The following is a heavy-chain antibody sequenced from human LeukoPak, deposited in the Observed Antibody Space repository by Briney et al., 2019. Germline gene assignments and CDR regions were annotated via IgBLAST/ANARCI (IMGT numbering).Heavy chain of an antibody. CDR2: IHYSGST. CDR1: GGSITSHF. D-gene: IGHD3-10*01. Sequence: KPSETLSLTCSVSGGSITSHFWSWIRQPPGKGLEWIGYIHYSGSTNYNPSLKSRVTISPDTSKNQLFLKLNSVTAADTAVYYCARLAWLGESPGSWFDSWGQGTLVTVSS. J-gene: IGHJ5*01. CDR3: ARLAWLGESPGSWFDS. V-gene: IGHV4-59*11.